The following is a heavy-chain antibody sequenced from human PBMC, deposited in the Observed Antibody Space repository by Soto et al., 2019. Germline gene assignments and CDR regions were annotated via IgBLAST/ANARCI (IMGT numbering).Heavy chain of an antibody. V-gene: IGHV4-59*01. D-gene: IGHD5-12*01. CDR1: GGSISSYY. Sequence: SETLSLTCTVSGGSISSYYWSWIRQPPGKGLEWIGYIYYSGGTNYNPSLKSRVTISVDTSKNQFSLKLSSVAAADTAVYCCARGVVALWRYWGQGTLVTVSS. CDR2: IYYSGGT. CDR3: ARGVVALWRY. J-gene: IGHJ4*02.